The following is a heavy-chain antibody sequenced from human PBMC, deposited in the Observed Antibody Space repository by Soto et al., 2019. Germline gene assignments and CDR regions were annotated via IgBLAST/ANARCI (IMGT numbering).Heavy chain of an antibody. V-gene: IGHV4-39*01. CDR3: ASHQLPSIFGAY. CDR1: GGSISSSSYY. Sequence: QLQLQESGPGLVKPSETLSLTCTVSGGSISSSSYYWGWIRQPPGKGLEWIGSIYYSGSTYYNPSLKSRVTISVDTFKNQFSLKLSSVTAADTAVYYCASHQLPSIFGAYWGQGTLVTVSS. D-gene: IGHD3-3*01. CDR2: IYYSGST. J-gene: IGHJ4*02.